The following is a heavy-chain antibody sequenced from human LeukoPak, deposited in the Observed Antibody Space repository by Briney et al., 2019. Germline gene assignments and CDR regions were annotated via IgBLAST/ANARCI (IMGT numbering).Heavy chain of an antibody. CDR3: ARSQSSSLIDY. D-gene: IGHD6-13*01. CDR1: GFTFSSYA. Sequence: PGGSLRLSCAASGFTFSSYAMPWVRQAPGKGLEWVAVISYDGSNKYYADSVKGRFTISRDNSKSTLYLQMNSLRAEDTAVYYCARSQSSSLIDYWGQGTLVTVSS. CDR2: ISYDGSNK. J-gene: IGHJ4*02. V-gene: IGHV3-30-3*01.